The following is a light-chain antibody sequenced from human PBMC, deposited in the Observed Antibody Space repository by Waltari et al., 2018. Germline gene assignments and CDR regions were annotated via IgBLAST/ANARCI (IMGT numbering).Light chain of an antibody. CDR3: QHYLRLPVT. CDR2: GAS. V-gene: IGKV3-20*01. J-gene: IGKJ1*01. Sequence: ILFTHSPGTLPLSLRERATLSCRASQSVSRALTWYQQKPGQAPRLLIYGASPRATGIPDRFSGSGSGTDFSLTISRLEPDDFAVYYCQHYLRLPVTFGQGTTVEI. CDR1: QSVSRA.